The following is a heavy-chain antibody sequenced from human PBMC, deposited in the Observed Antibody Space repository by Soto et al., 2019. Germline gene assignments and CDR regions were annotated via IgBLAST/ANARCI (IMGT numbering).Heavy chain of an antibody. V-gene: IGHV3-23*01. J-gene: IGHJ6*02. CDR1: GFTFSSYA. D-gene: IGHD6-6*01. CDR3: AKDGDIAAPPLYYYYGMDV. Sequence: GGSLRLSCAASGFTFSSYAMSWVRQAPGKGLEWVSAISGSGGSTYYADSVKGRFTISRDNSKNTLYLQMNSLRAEDTAVYYCAKDGDIAAPPLYYYYGMDVWGQGTTVTVSS. CDR2: ISGSGGST.